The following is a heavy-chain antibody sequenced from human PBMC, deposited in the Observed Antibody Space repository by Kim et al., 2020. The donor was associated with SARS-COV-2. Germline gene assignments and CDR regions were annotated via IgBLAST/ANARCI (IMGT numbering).Heavy chain of an antibody. CDR3: AKEDAGVVVMAN. Sequence: GGSLRLSCTASGFTFRHYGIHWVRRAPGRGLEWIGVVSFDGRQKHYIDSLRGRLTISRDNSKNVVYVQMSELRVDDTAVYYCAKEDAGVVVMANWGQGTLVTVSS. CDR1: GFTFRHYG. CDR2: VSFDGRQK. D-gene: IGHD2-21*01. V-gene: IGHV3-30*18. J-gene: IGHJ4*02.